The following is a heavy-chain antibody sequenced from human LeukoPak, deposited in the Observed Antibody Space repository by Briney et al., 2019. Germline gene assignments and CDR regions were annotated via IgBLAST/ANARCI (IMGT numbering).Heavy chain of an antibody. CDR1: GFTFSSYE. CDR2: ISNSGSTK. Sequence: GGSLRLSCAASGFTFSSYEMNWIRQAPGKGLEWISYISNSGSTKYYADSVKGRFTISRDNAKNSVFLQMNGLRAEDTAVYYCARDGYNHYYYYYMDVWGKGTTVTVSS. J-gene: IGHJ6*03. CDR3: ARDGYNHYYYYYMDV. D-gene: IGHD5-24*01. V-gene: IGHV3-48*03.